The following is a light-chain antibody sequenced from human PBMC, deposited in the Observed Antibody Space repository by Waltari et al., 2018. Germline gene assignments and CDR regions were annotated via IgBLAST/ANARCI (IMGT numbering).Light chain of an antibody. Sequence: DIQMTHSPSTLSASLGGRVTITSPARHGIFPYMSWYQQKQVTAPTLLIYKSSILESGVPSRFSGSGSGTEFTLTITSLQPDDFATYYCQQYATYHTFGQGTKLEI. J-gene: IGKJ2*01. CDR1: HGIFPY. V-gene: IGKV1-5*03. CDR2: KSS. CDR3: QQYATYHT.